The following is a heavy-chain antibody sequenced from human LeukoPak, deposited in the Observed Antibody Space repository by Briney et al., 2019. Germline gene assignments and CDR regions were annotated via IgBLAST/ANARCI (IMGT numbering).Heavy chain of an antibody. V-gene: IGHV3-21*04. D-gene: IGHD1-26*01. Sequence: GGSLRLSCAASGFTFSSYTMNWVRQAPGKGLEWVSSISSSSSYIYYVDSVKGRFTISRDNAKNSLYLQMNSLRAEDTALYYCARSRATTAGDYFDYWGQGTLVTVSS. CDR3: ARSRATTAGDYFDY. J-gene: IGHJ4*02. CDR2: ISSSSSYI. CDR1: GFTFSSYT.